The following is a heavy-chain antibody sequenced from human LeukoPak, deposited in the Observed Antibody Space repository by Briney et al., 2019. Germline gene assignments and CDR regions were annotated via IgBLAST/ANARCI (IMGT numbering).Heavy chain of an antibody. CDR2: INHSGST. CDR3: ARGLYDFWSGYYTQNWFDP. CDR1: GGSFSGYY. J-gene: IGHJ5*02. D-gene: IGHD3-3*01. V-gene: IGHV4-34*01. Sequence: SGTLSLTCTVSGGSFSGYYWSWIRQPPGKGLEWIGEINHSGSTNYNPSLKSRVTISVDTSKNQFSLKLNSVTAADTAVYYCARGLYDFWSGYYTQNWFDPWGQGTLVTVSS.